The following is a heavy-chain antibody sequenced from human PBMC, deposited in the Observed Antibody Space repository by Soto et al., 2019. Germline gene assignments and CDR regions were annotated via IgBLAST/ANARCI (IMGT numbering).Heavy chain of an antibody. CDR3: ARGYYYDSSGSYHLEADAFDI. CDR2: IIPIFGTA. D-gene: IGHD3-22*01. J-gene: IGHJ3*02. CDR1: RGTFSSYA. V-gene: IGHV1-69*13. Sequence: ASVKVSCKASRGTFSSYAISWVRQAPGQGLEWMGGIIPIFGTANYAQKFQGRVTITADESTSTAYMELSSLRSEDTAVYYCARGYYYDSSGSYHLEADAFDIWGQGTMVTVSS.